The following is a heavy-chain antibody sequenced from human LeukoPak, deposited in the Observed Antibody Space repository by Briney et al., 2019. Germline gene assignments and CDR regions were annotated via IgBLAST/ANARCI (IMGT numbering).Heavy chain of an antibody. J-gene: IGHJ4*02. V-gene: IGHV1-2*02. CDR2: INPNSGGT. D-gene: IGHD4/OR15-4a*01. CDR1: GYTFTGYY. Sequence: ASVKVSCKASGYTFTGYYMHWVRQAPGQGLEWMGWINPNSGGTNYAQKFQGRVTMTRDTSISTAYMELSRLRADDTAVYYCARRAGAYSHPYDYRGQGTLVTVSS. CDR3: ARRAGAYSHPYDY.